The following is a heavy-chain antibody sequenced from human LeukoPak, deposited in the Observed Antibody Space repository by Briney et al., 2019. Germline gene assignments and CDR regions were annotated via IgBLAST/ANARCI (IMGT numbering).Heavy chain of an antibody. CDR2: ISAYNGNT. CDR3: ARGQQLGDIDY. V-gene: IGHV1-18*01. Sequence: ASVKVSCKASGYTFTSYGISWVRQAPGQGLEWMGWISAYNGNTNYAQKLQGRVTMATDTSTSTAYMELSSLRSEDTAVYYCARGQQLGDIDYWGQGTLVTVSS. CDR1: GYTFTSYG. J-gene: IGHJ4*02. D-gene: IGHD6-13*01.